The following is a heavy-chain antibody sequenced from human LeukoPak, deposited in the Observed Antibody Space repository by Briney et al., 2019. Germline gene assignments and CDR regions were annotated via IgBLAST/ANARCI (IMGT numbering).Heavy chain of an antibody. CDR2: INRDGSST. CDR1: GFTFSSYW. D-gene: IGHD4-11*01. J-gene: IGHJ6*02. V-gene: IGHV3-74*01. CDR3: ARDSNYGMDV. Sequence: QTGGSLRLSCAASGFTFSSYWMHWVCQAAGKGLVWVSHINRDGSSTSHADSVKGRFIISRDNAKNTLYLQMNSLRAEDTAVYYCARDSNYGMDVWGQGTTVTASS.